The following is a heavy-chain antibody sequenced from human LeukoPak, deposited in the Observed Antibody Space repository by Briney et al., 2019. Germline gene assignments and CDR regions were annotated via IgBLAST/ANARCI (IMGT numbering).Heavy chain of an antibody. D-gene: IGHD3-3*01. CDR2: IKQDGSEK. CDR3: ASNTIFGDYFDY. CDR1: GFTFSHYN. V-gene: IGHV3-7*01. Sequence: PGGSLRLSCAASGFTFSHYNMNWIRQAPGKGLEWVANIKQDGSEKYYVDSVKGRFTISRDNAKNSLYLQMNSLRAEDTAVYYCASNTIFGDYFDYWGQGTLVTVSS. J-gene: IGHJ4*02.